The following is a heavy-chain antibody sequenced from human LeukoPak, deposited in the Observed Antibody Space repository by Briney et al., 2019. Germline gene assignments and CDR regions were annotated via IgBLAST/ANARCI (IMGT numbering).Heavy chain of an antibody. J-gene: IGHJ4*02. V-gene: IGHV4-61*02. D-gene: IGHD1-1*01. CDR1: GGSISSGSYY. Sequence: SETLSLACTVSGGSISSGSYYWSWIRQPAGKGLEWIGRIYTSGSTNYNPSLKSRVTISVDTSKNQFSLKLSSVTAADTAVYYCARHEVLEVFDYWGQGTLVTVSS. CDR3: ARHEVLEVFDY. CDR2: IYTSGST.